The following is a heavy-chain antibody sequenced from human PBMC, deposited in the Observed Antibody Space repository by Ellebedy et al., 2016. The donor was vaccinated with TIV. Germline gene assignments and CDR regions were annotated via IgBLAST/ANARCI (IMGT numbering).Heavy chain of an antibody. D-gene: IGHD2-15*01. V-gene: IGHV3-7*01. Sequence: GGSLRLXXVASGIPFTNSWMTWVRQSPGKGLQWVASTHSDGSEKRYVDSAKGRFTISRDNAANSVYLHVSSLRGDDTAVYYCARDSGFYCLDFWGQGTLVTVSS. CDR3: ARDSGFYCLDF. J-gene: IGHJ4*02. CDR1: GIPFTNSW. CDR2: THSDGSEK.